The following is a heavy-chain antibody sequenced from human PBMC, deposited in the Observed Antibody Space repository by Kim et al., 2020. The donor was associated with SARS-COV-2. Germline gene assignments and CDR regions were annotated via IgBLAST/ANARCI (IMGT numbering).Heavy chain of an antibody. CDR3: ARHPDGDNFDY. Sequence: TRYSPSFQGQVTISADKSISTAYLQWSSLKASDTAMYYCARHPDGDNFDYWGQGTLVTVSS. D-gene: IGHD3-9*01. J-gene: IGHJ4*02. CDR2: T. V-gene: IGHV5-51*01.